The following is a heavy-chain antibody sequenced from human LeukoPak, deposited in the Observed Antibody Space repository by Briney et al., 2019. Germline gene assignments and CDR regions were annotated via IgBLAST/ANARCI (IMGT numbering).Heavy chain of an antibody. J-gene: IGHJ6*03. D-gene: IGHD3-22*01. CDR3: ARRFFFDSSGYTYGKPYYYYYYMDV. CDR2: IIPIFGTA. CDR1: GGTFSSYA. Sequence: ASVKVSCKASGGTFSSYAISWVRQAPGQGLEWMGGIIPIFGTANYAQKFQGRVTITADESTSTAYMELSSLRSEDTAVYYCARRFFFDSSGYTYGKPYYYYYYMDVWGQGTTVTVSS. V-gene: IGHV1-69*13.